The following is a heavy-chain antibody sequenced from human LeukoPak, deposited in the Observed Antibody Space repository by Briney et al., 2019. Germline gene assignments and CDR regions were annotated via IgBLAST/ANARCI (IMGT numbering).Heavy chain of an antibody. Sequence: PGGSLRLSCAASGFTFSSYSMNWVRQAPGKGLEWVSSISSSSSYIYYADSVKGRFTISRDNAKNSLYLQMNSLRAEDTAVYYRARSSHSEDWFDPWGQGTLVTVSS. J-gene: IGHJ5*02. CDR2: ISSSSSYI. D-gene: IGHD2-21*01. V-gene: IGHV3-21*01. CDR1: GFTFSSYS. CDR3: ARSSHSEDWFDP.